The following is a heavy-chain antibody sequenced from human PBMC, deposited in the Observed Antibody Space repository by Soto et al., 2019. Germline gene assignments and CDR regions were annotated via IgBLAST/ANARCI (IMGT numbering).Heavy chain of an antibody. CDR3: AKGMANTVFGVDTLFDF. CDR1: GFSFSNYA. V-gene: IGHV3-23*01. Sequence: GGSMRLSCATCGFSFSNYAMSWVRQDQGKVLEWVSLISGSASATHYADSVKGRFTISRDNSKRTVYLQLNSLRAEDTAVYYCAKGMANTVFGVDTLFDFWGRGPLVTVSS. CDR2: ISGSASAT. D-gene: IGHD3-3*01. J-gene: IGHJ4*02.